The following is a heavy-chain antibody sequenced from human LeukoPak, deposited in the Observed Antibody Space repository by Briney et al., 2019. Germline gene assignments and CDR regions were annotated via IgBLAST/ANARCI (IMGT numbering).Heavy chain of an antibody. CDR2: IYYGGST. CDR3: ARGSSSWYRAFEY. V-gene: IGHV4-34*01. CDR1: GGSFSGYY. Sequence: PSETLSLTCAVYGGSFSGYYWSWIRQPPGKGLEWIGYIYYGGSTYYNPSLKSRVTISVDTSKNQFSLKLSSVTAADTAVYYCARGSSSWYRAFEYWGQGTLVTVSS. D-gene: IGHD6-13*01. J-gene: IGHJ4*02.